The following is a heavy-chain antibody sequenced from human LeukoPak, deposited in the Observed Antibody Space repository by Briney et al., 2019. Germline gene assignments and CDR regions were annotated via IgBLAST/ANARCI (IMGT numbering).Heavy chain of an antibody. CDR2: INHSGST. Sequence: SETLSLTCAVYGGSFSGYYWSWIRQPPGKGLEWIGEINHSGSTNYNPSLKSRVTISVDTSKNQFSLKLSSVTAADTAVYSCARDSLRYCSGDSCYYNYWGQGTLVTVSS. D-gene: IGHD2-15*01. J-gene: IGHJ4*02. CDR3: ARDSLRYCSGDSCYYNY. CDR1: GGSFSGYY. V-gene: IGHV4-34*01.